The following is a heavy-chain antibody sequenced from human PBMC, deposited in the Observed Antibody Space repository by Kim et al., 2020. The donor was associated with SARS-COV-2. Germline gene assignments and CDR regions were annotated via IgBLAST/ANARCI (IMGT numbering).Heavy chain of an antibody. V-gene: IGHV4-34*01. CDR3: ARGASGDIVVVPAAREVYFDY. J-gene: IGHJ4*02. CDR2: INHSGST. CDR1: GGSFSGYY. D-gene: IGHD2-2*01. Sequence: SETLSLTCAVYGGSFSGYYWSWIRQPPGKGLEWIGEINHSGSTNYNPSLKSRVTISVDTSKNQFSLKLSSVTAADTAVYYCARGASGDIVVVPAAREVYFDYWGQGTLVTVSS.